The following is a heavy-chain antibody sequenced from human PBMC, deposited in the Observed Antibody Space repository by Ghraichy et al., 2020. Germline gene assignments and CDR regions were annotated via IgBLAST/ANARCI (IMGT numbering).Heavy chain of an antibody. Sequence: GSLRLSCAASGFTFSNAWMSWVRQPPGKGLEWVGRIKSKPDGGTADYAAPVKGRFTISRDDSKNTLYLQMNSLKTEDTAVYYCTTGTFWSADHWGQGTLVTVSS. D-gene: IGHD3-3*01. J-gene: IGHJ4*02. CDR2: IKSKPDGGTA. CDR3: TTGTFWSADH. CDR1: GFTFSNAW. V-gene: IGHV3-15*01.